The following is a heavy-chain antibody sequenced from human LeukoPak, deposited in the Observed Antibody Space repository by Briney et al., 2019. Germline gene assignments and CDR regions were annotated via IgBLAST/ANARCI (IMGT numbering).Heavy chain of an antibody. D-gene: IGHD3-22*01. CDR1: GFTFSSYW. CDR2: ISSSSSYI. V-gene: IGHV3-21*01. J-gene: IGHJ1*01. Sequence: GGSLRLSCAASGFTFSSYWMHWVRQAPGKGLEWVSSISSSSSYIYYADSVKGRFTISRDNAKNSLYLQMNSLRAEDTAVYYCARAARVYDSSGPIEGVPEYFQHWGQGTLVTVSS. CDR3: ARAARVYDSSGPIEGVPEYFQH.